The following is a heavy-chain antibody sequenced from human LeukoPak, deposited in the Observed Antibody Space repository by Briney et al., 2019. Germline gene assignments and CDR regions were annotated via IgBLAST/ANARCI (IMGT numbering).Heavy chain of an antibody. Sequence: PSETLSLTCTVSGGSISSSSYYWGWIRQPPGKGLEWIGSIYYSGSTYYNPSLKSRVTISVDTSKNQFSLKLSSVTAADTAVYYCARGILKFDPWGQGTLVTVSS. J-gene: IGHJ5*02. CDR1: GGSISSSSYY. CDR2: IYYSGST. V-gene: IGHV4-39*01. CDR3: ARGILKFDP.